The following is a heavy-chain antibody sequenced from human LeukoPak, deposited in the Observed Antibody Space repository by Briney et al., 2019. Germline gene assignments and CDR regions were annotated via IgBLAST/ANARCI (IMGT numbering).Heavy chain of an antibody. CDR1: GFTSTSYA. CDR3: AKAFNWNAEAFDI. CDR2: ISGSGGST. Sequence: GGSLRLSCAPSGFTSTSYAMSRVPEAPGTGLEWGSAISGSGGSTYYAVSVKGRFTISRDNSKNTLYLQMNSLRAEDTAVYYCAKAFNWNAEAFDIWSQGTMVTVSS. J-gene: IGHJ3*02. D-gene: IGHD1-1*01. V-gene: IGHV3-23*01.